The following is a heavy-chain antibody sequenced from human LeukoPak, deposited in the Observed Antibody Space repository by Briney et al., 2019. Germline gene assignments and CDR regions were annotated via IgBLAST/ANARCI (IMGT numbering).Heavy chain of an antibody. CDR1: GGTFSSYA. D-gene: IGHD5-12*01. CDR3: ARDEGYSGYDYPQNWFDP. CDR2: INPSGGST. J-gene: IGHJ5*02. Sequence: GASVKVSCKASGGTFSSYAISWVRQAPGQGLEWMGIINPSGGSTSYAQKFQGRVTMTRDMSTSTVYMELSRLRSDDTAVYYCARDEGYSGYDYPQNWFDPWGQGTLVTVSS. V-gene: IGHV1-46*01.